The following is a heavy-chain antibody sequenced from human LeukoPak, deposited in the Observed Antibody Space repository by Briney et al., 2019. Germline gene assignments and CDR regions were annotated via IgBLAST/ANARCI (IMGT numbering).Heavy chain of an antibody. Sequence: GGSLRLSCAASGFTLSSYWMSWVRQAPGNGLEWVANIKQEGSEKYYVDSVKGRFTISRDNAKNSLYLQMNSLRVEDTAVYYCARDPDYMDVWGKGTTVTVSS. J-gene: IGHJ6*03. V-gene: IGHV3-7*01. CDR1: GFTLSSYW. CDR3: ARDPDYMDV. CDR2: IKQEGSEK.